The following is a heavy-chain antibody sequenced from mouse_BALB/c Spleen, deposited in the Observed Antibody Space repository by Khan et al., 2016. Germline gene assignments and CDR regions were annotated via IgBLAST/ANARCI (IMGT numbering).Heavy chain of an antibody. V-gene: IGHV3-8*02. CDR1: GDSITSGH. CDR2: ISHSGDS. J-gene: IGHJ3*01. Sequence: EVQLVESGPSLAKPSQTLSLTCSVTGDSITSGHWNWIRKFPGNKFDFMGYISHSGDSYYNPSLKSRISITRDTSKNQSYLQLNSVTTEYTATYYCATWDYYGSAFAYWGQGTLVTVSA. D-gene: IGHD1-2*01. CDR3: ATWDYYGSAFAY.